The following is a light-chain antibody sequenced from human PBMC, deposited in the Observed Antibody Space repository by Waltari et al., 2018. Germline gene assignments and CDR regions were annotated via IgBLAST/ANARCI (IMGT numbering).Light chain of an antibody. CDR3: SAWDNNLREYV. CDR2: RNN. CDR1: SNNVGNQG. V-gene: IGLV10-54*04. Sequence: QAGLTQPPSVSKGLRQTATLTCTGNSNNVGNQGAAWLQQHQGQPPRLLSFRNNNRPSGISEKVSAARSGNTASLSITGLQPEDEADYYCSAWDNNLREYVFGTGTKVTVL. J-gene: IGLJ1*01.